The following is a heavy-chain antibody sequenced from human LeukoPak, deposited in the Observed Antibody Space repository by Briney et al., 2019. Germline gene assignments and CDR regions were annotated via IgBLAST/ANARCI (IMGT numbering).Heavy chain of an antibody. V-gene: IGHV3-23*01. J-gene: IGHJ4*02. CDR3: TNRGMTTGTTTY. CDR1: GFTLSAYA. CDR2: ITSSGGST. D-gene: IGHD1-7*01. Sequence: GSLRLSCAVSGFTLSAYANNWGRPGPRKGQGWGLAITSSGGSTYYAGSVKGRFTVSRDNSKNTLYLQMSSLKAEDTAEYYCTNRGMTTGTTTYWGQGTLVTVSS.